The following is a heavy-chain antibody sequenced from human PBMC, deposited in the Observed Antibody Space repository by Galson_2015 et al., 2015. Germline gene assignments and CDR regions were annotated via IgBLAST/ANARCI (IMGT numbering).Heavy chain of an antibody. CDR3: AKPFGSGSYVPYDY. D-gene: IGHD3-10*01. J-gene: IGHJ4*02. CDR2: ISSGGGGT. CDR1: GFTFDSYA. Sequence: SLRVSCEASGFTFDSYAMNWVRQAPGKGLEWLSSISSGGGGTNYADSVKGRFTISRDNSKNTLYLQMNSLRAEDTAIYYCAKPFGSGSYVPYDYWGQGTLVTVSS. V-gene: IGHV3-23*01.